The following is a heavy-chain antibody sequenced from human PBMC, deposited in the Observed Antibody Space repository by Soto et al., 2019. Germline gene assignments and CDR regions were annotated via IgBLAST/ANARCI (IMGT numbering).Heavy chain of an antibody. CDR1: GGSISSSSYY. Sequence: QLQLQESGPGLVKPSETLSLTCTVSGGSISSSSYYWGWIRQPPGKGLEWIGSIYYSGSTYYNPSLKGRVTLSVDTSKNQFSLKLSSVTAADTAVYYCARLRSLAGSRGNFDYWGQGTLVTVSS. V-gene: IGHV4-39*01. J-gene: IGHJ4*02. D-gene: IGHD3-10*01. CDR3: ARLRSLAGSRGNFDY. CDR2: IYYSGST.